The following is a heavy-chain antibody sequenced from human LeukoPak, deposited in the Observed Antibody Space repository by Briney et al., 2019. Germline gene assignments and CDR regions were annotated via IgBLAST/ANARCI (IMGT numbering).Heavy chain of an antibody. CDR1: GGSISSGGYY. CDR2: IYHSGST. CDR3: ARAGGVYSSDGYWYFDL. J-gene: IGHJ2*01. V-gene: IGHV4-30-2*01. Sequence: PSETLSLTCTVSGGSISSGGYYWSWIRQPPGKGLEWIGYIYHSGSTYYNPSLKSRVTISVDRSKNQFSLKLSSVTAADTAVYYCARAGGVYSSDGYWYFDLWGRGTLVTVSS. D-gene: IGHD6-25*01.